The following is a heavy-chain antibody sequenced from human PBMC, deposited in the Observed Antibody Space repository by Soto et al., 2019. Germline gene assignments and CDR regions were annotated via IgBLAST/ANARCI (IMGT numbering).Heavy chain of an antibody. J-gene: IGHJ6*02. CDR3: ARVVVVGPYYGMDV. CDR1: GFTFSSHS. CDR2: ISSSSSYI. Sequence: GGSLRLSCAASGFTFSSHSMNWVRQAPGKGLEWVSSISSSSSYIYYADSVKGRFTISRDSAKKSLYLQMNSLRAEDTAVYYCARVVVVGPYYGMDVWGQGTTVIVSS. V-gene: IGHV3-21*01. D-gene: IGHD2-15*01.